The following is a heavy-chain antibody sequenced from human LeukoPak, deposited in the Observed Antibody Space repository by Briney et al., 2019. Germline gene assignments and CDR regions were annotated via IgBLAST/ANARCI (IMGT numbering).Heavy chain of an antibody. D-gene: IGHD3-22*01. CDR1: GGSITDYY. Sequence: SETLSLTCTVSGGSITDYYWSWIRQPAGKGLEWIGRIYTSGSTNYNPSLKSRVTISVDTSKNQFSLKLSSVTAADTAVYYCARDEIVVDQPMDIWGQGTMVTVSS. CDR2: IYTSGST. V-gene: IGHV4-4*07. J-gene: IGHJ3*02. CDR3: ARDEIVVDQPMDI.